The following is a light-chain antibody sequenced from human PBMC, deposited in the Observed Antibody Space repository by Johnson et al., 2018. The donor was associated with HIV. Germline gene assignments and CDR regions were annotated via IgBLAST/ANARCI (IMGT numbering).Light chain of an antibody. V-gene: IGLV1-51*02. CDR1: SSNIGNNY. CDR2: ENN. Sequence: QSVLTQPPSVSAAPGQKVTISCSGSSSNIGNNYVSWYQQLPGTAPKLLIYENNKRPSGIPDRFSGSKSGPSATLGITGLQTGDEADYYCGTWDSSLSAHVFGTGTKVTVL. CDR3: GTWDSSLSAHV. J-gene: IGLJ1*01.